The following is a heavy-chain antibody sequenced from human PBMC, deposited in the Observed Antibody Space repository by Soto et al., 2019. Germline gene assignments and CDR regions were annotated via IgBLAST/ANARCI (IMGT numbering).Heavy chain of an antibody. D-gene: IGHD2-21*01. Sequence: EAHLVESEGGLVQPGGSLRLSCAASGFNFGPFWMHWVCQTPGKGLVWVSHINSDGSTIVYADSVKGRFTISRDNAKNTLYLQMNSLRVDDTAVYFCVRDRAYPDSFDIWGQGTMVTVS. CDR2: INSDGSTI. V-gene: IGHV3-74*01. CDR1: GFNFGPFW. CDR3: VRDRAYPDSFDI. J-gene: IGHJ3*02.